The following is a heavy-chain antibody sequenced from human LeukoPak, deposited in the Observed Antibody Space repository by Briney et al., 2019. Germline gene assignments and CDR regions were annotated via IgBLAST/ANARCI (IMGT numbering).Heavy chain of an antibody. CDR3: ARDQYDTWSRRGNFDS. Sequence: GGSLRLSCAASGFTFSSYWMAWVRQVPGKGLEWVANIKQDGSEKYYVDSVKGRFTISRDNTKNSLYLQMNSLRVEDTAVFYCARDQYDTWSRRGNFDSWGQGTLVIVSS. J-gene: IGHJ4*02. V-gene: IGHV3-7*03. CDR2: IKQDGSEK. CDR1: GFTFSSYW. D-gene: IGHD3-3*01.